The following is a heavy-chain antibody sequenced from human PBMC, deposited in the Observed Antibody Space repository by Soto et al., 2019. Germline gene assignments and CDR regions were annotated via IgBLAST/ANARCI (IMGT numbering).Heavy chain of an antibody. J-gene: IGHJ4*02. CDR3: ARDVDYRVEDG. Sequence: PSETLSLTCAVSGGSVSSRDWWSWVRQPPGKGPEWIGEIYHTGDTHYNPSLQSRVIMSIDKSKNQFSLKMISVTAADTAVYYCARDVDYRVEDGWGQETLVTVSS. CDR1: GGSVSSRDW. D-gene: IGHD3-10*01. CDR2: IYHTGDT. V-gene: IGHV4-4*02.